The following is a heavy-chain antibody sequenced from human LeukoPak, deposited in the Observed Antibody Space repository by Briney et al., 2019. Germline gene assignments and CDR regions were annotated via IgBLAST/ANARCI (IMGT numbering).Heavy chain of an antibody. CDR2: MNPNSGNT. Sequence: ASVKVSCKASGYTFTSYDINWVRQATGQGLEWMGWMNPNSGNTGYAQKFQGRVTITRNTSISTAYMELSSLRSEDTAVYYCARGRPHYGSGSYPSYMDVWGKGTTVTVSS. V-gene: IGHV1-8*03. CDR3: ARGRPHYGSGSYPSYMDV. CDR1: GYTFTSYD. J-gene: IGHJ6*03. D-gene: IGHD3-10*01.